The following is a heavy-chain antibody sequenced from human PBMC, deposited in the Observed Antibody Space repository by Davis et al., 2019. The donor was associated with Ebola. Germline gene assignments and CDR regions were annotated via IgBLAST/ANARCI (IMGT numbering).Heavy chain of an antibody. CDR2: ISYDGSNK. D-gene: IGHD4-17*01. Sequence: PGGSLRLSCAASGFTFSSYGMHWVRQAPGKGLEWVAVISYDGSNKYYADSVKGRFTISRDNSKNTLYLQMNSLRAEDTAVYYCAKDPRETTVTTEYWFDPWGQGTLVTVSS. CDR1: GFTFSSYG. CDR3: AKDPRETTVTTEYWFDP. J-gene: IGHJ5*02. V-gene: IGHV3-30*18.